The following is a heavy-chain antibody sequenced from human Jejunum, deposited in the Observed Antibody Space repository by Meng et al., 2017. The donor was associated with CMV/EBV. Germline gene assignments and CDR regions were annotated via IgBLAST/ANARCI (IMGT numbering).Heavy chain of an antibody. Sequence: PCAASGFTFEDYGMSWVRQVPGKGLEWASNINWNGITAYADSVKGRFTISRDNAKNSVNLQMNSLRAEDTALYYCVRDGRGFDSWGQGTLVTVSS. CDR2: INWNGIT. CDR3: VRDGRGFDS. J-gene: IGHJ4*02. V-gene: IGHV3-20*04. CDR1: GFTFEDYG.